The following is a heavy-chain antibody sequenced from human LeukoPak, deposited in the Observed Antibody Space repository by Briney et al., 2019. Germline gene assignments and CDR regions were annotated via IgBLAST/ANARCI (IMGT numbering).Heavy chain of an antibody. V-gene: IGHV1-69*13. Sequence: SVKVSCKASGGTFSSYAISWVRQAPGQGLEWMGGIIPIFGTANYAQKFQGRVTITADESTSTAYMELSSLRSEDTAVYYCASESSGGEHFDYWGQGTLVTVSS. CDR2: IIPIFGTA. CDR1: GGTFSSYA. CDR3: ASESSGGEHFDY. D-gene: IGHD1-26*01. J-gene: IGHJ4*02.